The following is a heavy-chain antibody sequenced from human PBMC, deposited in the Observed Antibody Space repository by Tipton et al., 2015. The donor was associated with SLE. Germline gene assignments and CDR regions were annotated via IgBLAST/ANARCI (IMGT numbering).Heavy chain of an antibody. D-gene: IGHD4-17*01. CDR1: GGSISSGSYY. CDR2: IYSSGST. J-gene: IGHJ4*02. Sequence: TLSLTCTVSGGSISSGSYYWSWIRGPAGKGLEWIGRIYSSGSTNYNPSLKSRVTLSIDKSRNQFSLKLNSVTAADTAVYYCAKDYNYDYPDYNWGQGTLVIVSS. CDR3: AKDYNYDYPDYN. V-gene: IGHV4-61*02.